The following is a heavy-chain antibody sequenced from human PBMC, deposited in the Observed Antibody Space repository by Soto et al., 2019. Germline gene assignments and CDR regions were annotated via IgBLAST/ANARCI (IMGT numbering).Heavy chain of an antibody. CDR3: ARAGAGSSASLHYFDY. V-gene: IGHV1-46*01. Sequence: ASVKVSCKASGYTVTSYYMHWVRQAPGQGLEWMGIINPSGGSTSYAQKFQGRVTMTRDTSTSTVYMELSSLRSEDTAVYYCARAGAGSSASLHYFDYWGQGTLVTVSS. J-gene: IGHJ4*02. CDR2: INPSGGST. D-gene: IGHD6-6*01. CDR1: GYTVTSYY.